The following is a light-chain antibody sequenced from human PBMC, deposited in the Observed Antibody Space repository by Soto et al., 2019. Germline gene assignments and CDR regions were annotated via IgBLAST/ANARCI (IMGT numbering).Light chain of an antibody. CDR1: SSDIGGSDY. Sequence: QSALTQAASVSGSPGQSITISCTGTSSDIGGSDYVSWYQKHPGKAPKVIIYEVSDRPSGVSDRFSGSKSGNTASLTISGLQAEDEVDYYCSSYVTSGTLVFGGGIKLTVL. J-gene: IGLJ3*02. CDR2: EVS. V-gene: IGLV2-14*01. CDR3: SSYVTSGTLV.